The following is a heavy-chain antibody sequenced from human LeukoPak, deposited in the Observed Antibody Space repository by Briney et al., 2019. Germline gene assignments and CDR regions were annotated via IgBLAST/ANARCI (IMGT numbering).Heavy chain of an antibody. CDR2: ISYDGSNK. J-gene: IGHJ4*02. CDR1: GFTFSTYS. CDR3: ARVEGSGSYYNPQRKNPDY. D-gene: IGHD3-10*01. Sequence: GGSLRLSCAASGFTFSTYSMNWVRQAPGKGLEWVAVISYDGSNKYYADSVKGRFTISRDNSKNTLYLQMNSLRAEDTAVYYCARVEGSGSYYNPQRKNPDYWGQGTLVTVSS. V-gene: IGHV3-30*03.